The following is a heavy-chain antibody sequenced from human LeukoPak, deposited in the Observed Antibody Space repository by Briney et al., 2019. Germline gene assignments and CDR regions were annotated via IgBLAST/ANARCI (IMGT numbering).Heavy chain of an antibody. J-gene: IGHJ4*02. CDR1: GYTFTGYY. D-gene: IGHD6-19*01. V-gene: IGHV1-2*04. Sequence: ASVKVSCKASGYTFTGYYMHWVRQAPGQGLEWMGWINPNSGGTNYAQKFQGWVTMTRDTSISTAYMELSGLRSDDTAVYYCARGVYSSGWSGHFDYWGQGTLVTVSS. CDR3: ARGVYSSGWSGHFDY. CDR2: INPNSGGT.